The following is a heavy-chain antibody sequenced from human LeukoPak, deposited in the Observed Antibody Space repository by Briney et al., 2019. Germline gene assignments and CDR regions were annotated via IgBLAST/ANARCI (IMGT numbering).Heavy chain of an antibody. J-gene: IGHJ4*02. V-gene: IGHV4-61*02. CDR2: IYSSGRT. CDR3: ARVRVTQASFDL. Sequence: PSETLSLTCTVSGGPITFGTYYGTWIRQPAGKGLEWVGRIYSSGRTFYNPSLKSRATISMDTSMNRFSLRLNSVTAADTAVYYCARVRVTQASFDLWGQGTLVTVSS. CDR1: GGPITFGTYY. D-gene: IGHD5-18*01.